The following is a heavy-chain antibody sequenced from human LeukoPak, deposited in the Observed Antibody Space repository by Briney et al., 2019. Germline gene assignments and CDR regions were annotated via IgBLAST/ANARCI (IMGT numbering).Heavy chain of an antibody. V-gene: IGHV1-46*01. CDR3: ASTYSGSYSSRYYFDY. J-gene: IGHJ4*02. CDR2: INPSGGST. Sequence: ASVKVSCKASGYTFTSYYMHWVRQAPGQGLEWMGIINPSGGSTSYAQKFQGRVTMTRDTSTSTVYMELSSLRSEDTAVYYCASTYSGSYSSRYYFDYWGQGTLVTVPS. D-gene: IGHD1-26*01. CDR1: GYTFTSYY.